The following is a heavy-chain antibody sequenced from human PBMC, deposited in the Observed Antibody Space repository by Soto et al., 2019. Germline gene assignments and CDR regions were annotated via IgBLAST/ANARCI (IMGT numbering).Heavy chain of an antibody. J-gene: IGHJ4*02. V-gene: IGHV1-69*06. CDR2: IMPFIDTS. CDR1: GGTFGSYT. Sequence: QVQLVQSGAEVKKPGSSVMVSCKASGGTFGSYTLNWVRQAPGQGLEWLGGIMPFIDTSTYAQMLQGRVTITADKSTSTVYMELSSLKSDDTAVYYCARGGYASSYRFDYWGQGTLVTVSS. CDR3: ARGGYASSYRFDY. D-gene: IGHD2-2*01.